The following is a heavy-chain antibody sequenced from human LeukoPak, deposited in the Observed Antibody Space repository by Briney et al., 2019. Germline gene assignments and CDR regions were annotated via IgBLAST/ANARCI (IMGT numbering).Heavy chain of an antibody. CDR2: ISSSSSYI. V-gene: IGHV3-21*01. Sequence: KSGGSLRLSCAASGFTFSSYSMNWVRQAPGKGLEWVSSISSSSSYIYYADSVKGRFTISRDNAKNSLYLQMNSLRAEDTAVYYCARRRRDYGGKYFDYWGQGTLVTVSS. J-gene: IGHJ4*02. D-gene: IGHD4-23*01. CDR1: GFTFSSYS. CDR3: ARRRRDYGGKYFDY.